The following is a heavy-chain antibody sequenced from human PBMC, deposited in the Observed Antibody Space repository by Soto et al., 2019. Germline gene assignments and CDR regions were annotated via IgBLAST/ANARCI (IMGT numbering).Heavy chain of an antibody. D-gene: IGHD1-26*01. J-gene: IGHJ6*02. V-gene: IGHV3-21*01. CDR3: AREMALGSYGMDV. CDR1: GFTFSSYS. Sequence: EVQLVESGGGLVKPGGSVRLSCAASGFTFSSYSRNWVRQAPGKGLEWVSSISSSSSYIYYADSVKGRFTISRDNAKNSLYLQMNSLRAEDTAVYYCAREMALGSYGMDVWGQGTTVTVSS. CDR2: ISSSSSYI.